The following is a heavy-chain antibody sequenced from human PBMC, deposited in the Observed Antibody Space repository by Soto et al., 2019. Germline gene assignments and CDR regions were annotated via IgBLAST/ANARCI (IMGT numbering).Heavy chain of an antibody. J-gene: IGHJ6*04. CDR3: GKGDSSPNYHGLDV. CDR1: GFARSSYA. CDR2: IGSDGGNT. Sequence: GGSVRLSCSACGFARSSYAMHWVRQAPRRGLVYVSAIGSDGGNTYYAASVKGRFTISRDNSKNTLYLVLSSMIAVDTCVYFCGKGDSSPNYHGLDVWGKATRVTISS. V-gene: IGHV3-64D*08. D-gene: IGHD2-21*01.